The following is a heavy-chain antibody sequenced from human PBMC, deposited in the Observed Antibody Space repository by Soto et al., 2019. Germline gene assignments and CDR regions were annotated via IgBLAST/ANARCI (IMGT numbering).Heavy chain of an antibody. CDR1: GFTFSSYA. J-gene: IGHJ5*02. D-gene: IGHD1-26*01. V-gene: IGHV3-23*01. Sequence: GGSLRLSCAASGFTFSSYAMSWVRQAPGKGLEWVSAISGSGGSTYYADSVKGRFTISRDNSKNTLYLQMNSLRAEDTAVYYCAKDRQDLVGATTWFDPWGQGTLVTVSS. CDR2: ISGSGGST. CDR3: AKDRQDLVGATTWFDP.